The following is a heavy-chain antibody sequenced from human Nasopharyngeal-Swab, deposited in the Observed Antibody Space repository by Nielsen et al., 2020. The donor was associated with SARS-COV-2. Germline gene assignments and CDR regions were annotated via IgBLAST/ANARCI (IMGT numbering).Heavy chain of an antibody. Sequence: ASFLDTSKASAYSFNNYYIHWVRQAPRQGREWMGMINPGSGGTTSAQKFQGRVTMTRDKSTSTVFMDLSSMRAEDTAVYYCARRGRCSGSSCDMDVWGQGTTVTVSS. D-gene: IGHD2-2*01. J-gene: IGHJ6*02. CDR2: INPGSGGT. CDR1: AYSFNNYY. V-gene: IGHV1-46*02. CDR3: ARRGRCSGSSCDMDV.